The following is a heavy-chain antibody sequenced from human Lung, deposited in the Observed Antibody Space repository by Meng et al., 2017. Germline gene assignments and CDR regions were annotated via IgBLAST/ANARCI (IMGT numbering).Heavy chain of an antibody. V-gene: IGHV4-34*01. D-gene: IGHD4-11*01. Sequence: WGQGLLKPSETLSLSCVVSGGSFSDYYWSWIRQPPGKGLEWIGEINHSGSTNYNPSLESRATISVDTSQNNLSLKLSSVTAADSAVYYCARGPTTMAHDFDYWGQGTLVTVSS. J-gene: IGHJ4*02. CDR2: INHSGST. CDR1: GGSFSDYY. CDR3: ARGPTTMAHDFDY.